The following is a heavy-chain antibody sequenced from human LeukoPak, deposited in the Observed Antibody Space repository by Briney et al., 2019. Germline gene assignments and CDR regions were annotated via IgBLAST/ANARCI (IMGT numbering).Heavy chain of an antibody. CDR2: LYNSGNT. V-gene: IGHV4-59*01. J-gene: IGHJ3*01. Sequence: SETLSLTCSVPGGSISSFHWSWIRQSPGEKLEWIGYLYNSGNTRYNPSLKSRVTISVDMAKSQFSLTLTSVTTADTALYYCAGNPVAVADAFDLWGQGKMVIVSS. D-gene: IGHD6-19*01. CDR3: AGNPVAVADAFDL. CDR1: GGSISSFH.